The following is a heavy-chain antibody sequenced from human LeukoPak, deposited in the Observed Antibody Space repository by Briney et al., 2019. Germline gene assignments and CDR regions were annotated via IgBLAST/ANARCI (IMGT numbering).Heavy chain of an antibody. Sequence: PGGSLKLSCVASAFTFRNSWMSWVRQVPGKGLEWVANIEQDGREKNYVESVKGRFTISRDNGKYSLYLEMNSLRAEDTAVYFCARERQSSSYYDGKESFDYWGQGTLVTVSS. CDR2: IEQDGREK. J-gene: IGHJ4*02. V-gene: IGHV3-7*01. CDR1: AFTFRNSW. CDR3: ARERQSSSYYDGKESFDY. D-gene: IGHD1-26*01.